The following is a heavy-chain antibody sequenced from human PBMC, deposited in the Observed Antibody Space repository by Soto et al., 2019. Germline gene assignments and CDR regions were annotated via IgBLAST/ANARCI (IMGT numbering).Heavy chain of an antibody. Sequence: EVQLLESGGGLVQPGGYLRLSCAASGFTFSSYAMSWVRQAPGKGLEWVSAISGSGGSTYYADSVKGRFTISRDNSKNSLYLQRNSLRAEDMAVYYCARRSSGWYFDYWGQGTLVTVSS. D-gene: IGHD6-19*01. CDR2: ISGSGGST. V-gene: IGHV3-23*01. J-gene: IGHJ4*02. CDR1: GFTFSSYA. CDR3: ARRSSGWYFDY.